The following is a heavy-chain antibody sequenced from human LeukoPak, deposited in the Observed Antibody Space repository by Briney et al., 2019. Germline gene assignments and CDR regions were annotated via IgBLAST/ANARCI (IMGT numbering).Heavy chain of an antibody. CDR1: GGSITSSSYY. CDR2: IYHSGST. J-gene: IGHJ4*02. D-gene: IGHD5-12*01. Sequence: SETLSLTCTVSGGSITSSSYYWGWIRQPPGKGLEWIGSIYHSGSTNYNPSLKSRVTIPVDKSKNQFSLKLTSVTAADTAVYYCARDGHSGYDGGYYFDYWGQGTLVTVS. CDR3: ARDGHSGYDGGYYFDY. V-gene: IGHV4-39*07.